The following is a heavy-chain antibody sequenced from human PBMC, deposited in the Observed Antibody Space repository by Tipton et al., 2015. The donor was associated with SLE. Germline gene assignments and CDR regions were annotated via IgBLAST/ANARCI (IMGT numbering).Heavy chain of an antibody. CDR1: GDSIISSSYY. CDR3: ARESGFDY. V-gene: IGHV4-39*07. CDR2: IYYSGST. D-gene: IGHD7-27*01. Sequence: TLSLTCTVSGDSIISSSYYWGWIRQPPGKGLEWIGSIYYSGSTYYNPSLKSRVTISVDTSKNQFSLKLSSVTAADTAVYYCARESGFDYWGQGTLVTVSS. J-gene: IGHJ4*02.